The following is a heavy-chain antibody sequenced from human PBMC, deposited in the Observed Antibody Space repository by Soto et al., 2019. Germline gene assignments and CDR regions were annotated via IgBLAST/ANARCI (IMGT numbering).Heavy chain of an antibody. CDR2: INPNSGGT. J-gene: IGHJ6*02. CDR3: ARGEGQWLAMRYYGMDV. D-gene: IGHD6-19*01. Sequence: QVQLVQSGAEVKKPGASVKVSCKASGYTFTGYYMHWVRQAPGQGLEWMGWINPNSGGTNYAQKFQGWVTMTRDTSISTAYMELSRLRSDDTAVYYCARGEGQWLAMRYYGMDVWGQGTTVTVSS. V-gene: IGHV1-2*04. CDR1: GYTFTGYY.